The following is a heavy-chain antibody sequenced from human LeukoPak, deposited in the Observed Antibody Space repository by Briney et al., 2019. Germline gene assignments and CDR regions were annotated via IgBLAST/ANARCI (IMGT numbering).Heavy chain of an antibody. D-gene: IGHD3-22*01. CDR1: GFTFTSYW. Sequence: GGSLRLSCAASGFTFTSYWMHWVRQAPGKGLVWVSRINSDGGSTNYADSVKGRFTISRDNAKNSLYLQMNSLRAEDTALYYCAKDTASGYSLDSWGQGTLVTVSS. J-gene: IGHJ4*02. V-gene: IGHV3-74*01. CDR2: INSDGGST. CDR3: AKDTASGYSLDS.